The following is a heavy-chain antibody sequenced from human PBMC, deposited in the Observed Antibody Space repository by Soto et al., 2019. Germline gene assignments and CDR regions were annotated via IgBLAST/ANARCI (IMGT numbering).Heavy chain of an antibody. D-gene: IGHD1-26*01. J-gene: IGHJ3*02. CDR2: ISSSSSYI. CDR3: AKDRGIEGSSVRAFDI. V-gene: IGHV3-21*04. Sequence: GGSLRLSCAAYGFTFSSYSMNWVRQAPGKGLEWVSSISSSSSYIYYADSVKGRFTISRDNAKNSLYLQMNSLRAEDTAVYYCAKDRGIEGSSVRAFDIWGQGTMVTVSS. CDR1: GFTFSSYS.